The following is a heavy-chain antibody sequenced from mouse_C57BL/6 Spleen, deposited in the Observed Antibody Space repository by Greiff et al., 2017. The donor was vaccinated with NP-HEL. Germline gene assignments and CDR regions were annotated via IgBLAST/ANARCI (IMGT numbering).Heavy chain of an antibody. CDR2: INPSSGYT. CDR1: GYTFTSYT. J-gene: IGHJ2*01. V-gene: IGHV1-4*01. Sequence: QVQLQQSGAELARPGASVKMSCKASGYTFTSYTMHWVKQRPGQGLEWIGYINPSSGYTKYNQKFKDKATLTADKSSSTAYMQLSSPTSEDSAVYYCARYGSSSFGYWGQGTTLTVSS. D-gene: IGHD1-1*01. CDR3: ARYGSSSFGY.